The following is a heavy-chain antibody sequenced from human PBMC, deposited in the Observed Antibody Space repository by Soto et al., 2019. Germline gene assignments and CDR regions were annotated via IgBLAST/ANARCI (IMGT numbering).Heavy chain of an antibody. Sequence: SETLSLTCAVSGASFSRFYWSWIRQSPGKGLEWIGEIDHSGITNHNTALKSRATMSVDTSKNQFSLKLRSVTAADTAVYYCARGVSVTLAVQGGAPDKNYFDSWSQGTLVTAPQ. CDR1: GASFSRFY. CDR2: IDHSGIT. J-gene: IGHJ4*02. CDR3: ARGVSVTLAVQGGAPDKNYFDS. D-gene: IGHD1-26*01. V-gene: IGHV4-34*04.